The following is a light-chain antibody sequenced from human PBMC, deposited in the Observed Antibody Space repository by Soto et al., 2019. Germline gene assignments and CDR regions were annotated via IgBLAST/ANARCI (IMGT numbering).Light chain of an antibody. J-gene: IGKJ1*01. CDR2: GAS. CDR3: QQRSNWTRT. CDR1: QSVSSTY. Sequence: EIVLTQSPGTLSLSPGERATLSCRASQSVSSTYVAWYQQKAGQAPRLLIYGASSRATGIPDRFSGGGSGTDFTLTISSLETEDFAVYDCQQRSNWTRTFGQGTKVDIK. V-gene: IGKV3D-20*02.